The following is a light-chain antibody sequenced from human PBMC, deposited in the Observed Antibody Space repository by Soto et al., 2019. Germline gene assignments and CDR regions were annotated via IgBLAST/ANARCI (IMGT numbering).Light chain of an antibody. V-gene: IGLV1-44*01. Sequence: QAVVTQPPSASGTPGQRVTISCSGSSSNIGSNTVNWYQQLPGTAPKLLIYRNNQRPSGVPDRFSGSKSGTSASLAISGLQSEDEADYYCAAWDDSLNGLWVFGGGTKVTVL. CDR2: RNN. CDR1: SSNIGSNT. J-gene: IGLJ3*02. CDR3: AAWDDSLNGLWV.